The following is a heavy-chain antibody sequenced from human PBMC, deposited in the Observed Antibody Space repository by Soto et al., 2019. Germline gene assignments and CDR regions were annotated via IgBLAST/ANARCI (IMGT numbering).Heavy chain of an antibody. CDR1: GGSFSGYY. Sequence: QVQLQQWGAGLLKPSETLSLTCAVYGGSFSGYYWSWIRQPPGKGLGWIGENNDSGSTNYKPSLKSRVTISVDTSKNQFSLKLSSVTAADTAVYYCARTDDYYGMDVWGQGTTVTVSS. CDR3: ARTDDYYGMDV. V-gene: IGHV4-34*01. J-gene: IGHJ6*02. CDR2: NNDSGST. D-gene: IGHD3-16*01.